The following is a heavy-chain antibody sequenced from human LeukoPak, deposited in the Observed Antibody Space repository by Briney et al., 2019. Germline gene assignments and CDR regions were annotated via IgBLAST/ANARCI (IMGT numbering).Heavy chain of an antibody. Sequence: GSLRLSCAASGFTFSSYAMSWVRQAPGKGLEWVSAIGGDADSTYYADSVKGRFSISRDNSKNTLYLQMNSLRADDTAVYYCAKDLWKADYWGQGTLVTVSS. J-gene: IGHJ4*02. CDR1: GFTFSSYA. CDR2: IGGDADST. CDR3: AKDLWKADY. D-gene: IGHD3-3*01. V-gene: IGHV3-23*01.